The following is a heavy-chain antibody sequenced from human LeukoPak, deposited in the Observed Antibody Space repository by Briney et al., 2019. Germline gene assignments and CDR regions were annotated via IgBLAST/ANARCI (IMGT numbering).Heavy chain of an antibody. J-gene: IGHJ4*02. Sequence: PGGSLRLSCAASGFXFRTHTMNWVRQAPGKGLEWVSCISSSSSDIYYADSVKGRFTISRDSAKNSLYLHMSSLRAEDTAVYYCARVPGGLEWADFDYWGQGTLVTVSS. CDR1: GFXFRTHT. CDR3: ARVPGGLEWADFDY. D-gene: IGHD3-3*01. CDR2: ISSSSSDI. V-gene: IGHV3-21*01.